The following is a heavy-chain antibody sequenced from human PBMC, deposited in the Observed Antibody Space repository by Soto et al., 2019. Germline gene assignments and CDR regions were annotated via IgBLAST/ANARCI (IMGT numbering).Heavy chain of an antibody. CDR3: ARKQLGSDDSGMDV. D-gene: IGHD5-18*01. CDR1: RFTVSSNY. J-gene: IGHJ6*02. Sequence: GGSLRLSCAASRFTVSSNYMSWVRQAPGKGLEWVSVIYSGGSTYYADSVKGRFTISRDNSKNTLYLQMNSLRAEDTAVYYCARKQLGSDDSGMDVWVEGTRV. V-gene: IGHV3-53*01. CDR2: IYSGGST.